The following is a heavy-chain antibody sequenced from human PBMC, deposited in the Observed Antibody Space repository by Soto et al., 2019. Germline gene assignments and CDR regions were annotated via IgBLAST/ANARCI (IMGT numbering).Heavy chain of an antibody. J-gene: IGHJ4*02. CDR1: GYTVTASG. CDR3: ARWDDYGASDQYHFDH. V-gene: IGHV1-18*01. D-gene: IGHD4-17*01. Sequence: GASVKVSCKASGYTVTASGISWVRQAPGQGLEWMGWTSIYNGHTEYSPKFLGRVVMTTDTSADTAYLELRSLRPDDAALYYCARWDDYGASDQYHFDHWGQGTLVTVSS. CDR2: TSIYNGHT.